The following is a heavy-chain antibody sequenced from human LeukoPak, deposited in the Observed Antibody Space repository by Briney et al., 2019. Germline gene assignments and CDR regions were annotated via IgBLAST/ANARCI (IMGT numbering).Heavy chain of an antibody. V-gene: IGHV4-39*06. D-gene: IGHD3-3*01. J-gene: IGHJ5*02. CDR3: ARGGDFWSGSSPFSSIGPRNWFDP. CDR1: GGSIRSSGYY. CDR2: IYYSGST. Sequence: SGTLSLTCTASGGSIRSSGYYWGWIRQPPGKGLEWIGSIYYSGSTYYNPSLMSRVTISVDTSKNQFPLKLSSVTAADTAVYYCARGGDFWSGSSPFSSIGPRNWFDPWGQGTLVTVSS.